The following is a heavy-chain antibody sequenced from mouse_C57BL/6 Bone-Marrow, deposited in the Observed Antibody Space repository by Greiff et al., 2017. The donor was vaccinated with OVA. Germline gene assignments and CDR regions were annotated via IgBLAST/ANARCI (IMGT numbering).Heavy chain of an antibody. CDR1: GYTFTDYY. D-gene: IGHD4-1*01. Sequence: VEPGASVKMSCKASGYTFTDYYMTWVKQSHGKSLEWIGVINPYNGGTSYNQKFKGKATLTVDKSSSTAYMALNSLTSEDSAVYYCARSGTGFAYWGQGTLVTVSA. CDR3: ARSGTGFAY. J-gene: IGHJ3*01. CDR2: INPYNGGT. V-gene: IGHV1-19*01.